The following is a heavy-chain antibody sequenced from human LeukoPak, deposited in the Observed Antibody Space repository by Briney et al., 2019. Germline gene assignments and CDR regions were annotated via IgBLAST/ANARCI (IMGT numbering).Heavy chain of an antibody. J-gene: IGHJ5*02. CDR3: ARDKNFFSNWFDP. V-gene: IGHV4-31*03. Sequence: TSETLSLTCTVSGGSISSGGYYWSWIRQHPGKGLEWIGYIYYSGSTYYNPSLKSRVTISVDTSKNQFSLKLSSVTAADTAVYYCARDKNFFSNWFDPWGQGTLVTVSS. CDR1: GGSISSGGYY. D-gene: IGHD2/OR15-2a*01. CDR2: IYYSGST.